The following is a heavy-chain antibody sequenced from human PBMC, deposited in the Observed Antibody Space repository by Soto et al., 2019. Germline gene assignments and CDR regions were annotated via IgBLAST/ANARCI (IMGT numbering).Heavy chain of an antibody. J-gene: IGHJ5*02. CDR3: AKGVDLFDP. Sequence: VQLLESGGGLVQPGGSLRLSCAASGFTFSIYAMNWVRQAPGKGLEWVSTISNSGDNTYYIDFVKGRFTISRDNSKNTLYLQMNSLRAEDTAFYYCAKGVDLFDPWGQGTLVTVSS. CDR1: GFTFSIYA. CDR2: ISNSGDNT. D-gene: IGHD3-3*01. V-gene: IGHV3-23*01.